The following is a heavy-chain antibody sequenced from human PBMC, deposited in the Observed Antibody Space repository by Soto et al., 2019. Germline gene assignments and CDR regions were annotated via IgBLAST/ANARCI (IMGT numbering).Heavy chain of an antibody. Sequence: PSETLSLTCTVSGSSISSYYWSWIRQPPGKGLEWIGYIYYSGSTNYNPSLKSRVTISVDTSKNQFSLKLSSVTAADTAVYYCAREGIAAADTYNWFDPWGQGTLVTVSS. J-gene: IGHJ5*02. D-gene: IGHD6-13*01. CDR3: AREGIAAADTYNWFDP. CDR2: IYYSGST. V-gene: IGHV4-59*01. CDR1: GSSISSYY.